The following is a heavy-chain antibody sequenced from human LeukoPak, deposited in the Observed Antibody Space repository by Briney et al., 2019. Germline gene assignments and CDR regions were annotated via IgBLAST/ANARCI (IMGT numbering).Heavy chain of an antibody. J-gene: IGHJ4*02. CDR1: GFTFSSYS. CDR3: ARDRPTGASRLFVVQ. V-gene: IGHV3-21*01. CDR2: MSSGGRYI. Sequence: GGSLRLSCAASGFTFSSYSMTWVRQAPGKGLEWVSSMSSGGRYIYYADSVRGRFTISRDNAKNSLYLLMNSLRVEDTAVYYCARDRPTGASRLFVVQWGQGTLVTVFS. D-gene: IGHD3-3*01.